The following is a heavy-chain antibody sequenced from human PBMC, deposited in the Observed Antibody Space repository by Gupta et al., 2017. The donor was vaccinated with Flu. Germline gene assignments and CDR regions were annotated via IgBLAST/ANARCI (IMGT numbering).Heavy chain of an antibody. CDR1: GGSISSGGYY. Sequence: QVQLQESGPGLVKPSQTLSLTCTVSGGSISSGGYYWSWFRQHPGKGLEWIGYIYYSGSTYYNPSLKSRVTISVDTSKNQFSLKLSSVTAADTAVYYCARSSGSGYYYGMDVWGQGTTVTVSS. CDR2: IYYSGST. J-gene: IGHJ6*02. V-gene: IGHV4-31*03. CDR3: ARSSGSGYYYGMDV. D-gene: IGHD3-10*01.